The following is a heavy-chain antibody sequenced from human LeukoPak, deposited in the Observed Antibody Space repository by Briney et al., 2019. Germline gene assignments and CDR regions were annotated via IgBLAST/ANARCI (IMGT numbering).Heavy chain of an antibody. Sequence: PGGSLRLSCAASGFTFSDSYMTWVRQAPGKGLEWVANINPDGSEKYSVDSVTGRFTISRDNAENTMFLQMNTLRADDSAVYYCARDLAAWDVWGKGTTVTVSS. V-gene: IGHV3-7*01. CDR3: ARDLAAWDV. J-gene: IGHJ6*04. CDR2: INPDGSEK. CDR1: GFTFSDSY.